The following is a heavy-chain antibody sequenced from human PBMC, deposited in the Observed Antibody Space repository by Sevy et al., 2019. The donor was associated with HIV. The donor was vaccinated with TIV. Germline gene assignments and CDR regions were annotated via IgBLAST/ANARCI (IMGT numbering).Heavy chain of an antibody. V-gene: IGHV3-30*02. J-gene: IGHJ6*02. CDR3: AKVLHIVVVPAAIDYYYGMDV. CDR1: GFTFSTYG. Sequence: GGSLRLSCAASGFTFSTYGMHWVRQALGKGLEWVAFIRFDGTIQYYTDSVKGRLTISRDNSKNTLYLQMNSLRAEDTAVYFCAKVLHIVVVPAAIDYYYGMDVWGQGTTVTVSS. D-gene: IGHD2-2*01. CDR2: IRFDGTIQ.